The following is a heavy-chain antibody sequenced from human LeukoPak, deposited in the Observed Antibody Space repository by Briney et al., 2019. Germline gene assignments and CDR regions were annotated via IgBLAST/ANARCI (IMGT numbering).Heavy chain of an antibody. D-gene: IGHD4-17*01. Sequence: GGSLRLSCAASGFTFSSYSMNWVRQAPGKGLEWVSSISSSSSYICYADSVKGRFTISRDNAKNSLYLQMNSLRAEDTAVYYCARGGDYGDYFDYWGQGTLVTVSS. CDR1: GFTFSSYS. CDR2: ISSSSSYI. V-gene: IGHV3-21*01. J-gene: IGHJ4*02. CDR3: ARGGDYGDYFDY.